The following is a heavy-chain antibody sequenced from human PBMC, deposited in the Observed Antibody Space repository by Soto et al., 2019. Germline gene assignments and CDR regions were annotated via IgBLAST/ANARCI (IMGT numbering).Heavy chain of an antibody. CDR1: SGSLTDHY. CDR2: INHSGIT. Sequence: SETLSLTCGVFSGSLTDHYWTWIRQTPGKGLEWIGEINHSGITDYNPSLKSRVTLSLDTSKNQFSLKVTALTAADTAVYYCARGKPSGYRFGPRNFFYYGMDGWGPGTTVTV. J-gene: IGHJ6*02. D-gene: IGHD5-18*01. CDR3: ARGKPSGYRFGPRNFFYYGMDG. V-gene: IGHV4-34*01.